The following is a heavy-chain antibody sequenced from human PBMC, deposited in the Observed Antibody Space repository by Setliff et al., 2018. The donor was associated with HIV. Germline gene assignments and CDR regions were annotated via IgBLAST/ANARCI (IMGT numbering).Heavy chain of an antibody. D-gene: IGHD2-2*01. CDR1: DDSISRSSYY. V-gene: IGHV4-39*01. J-gene: IGHJ4*02. CDR2: IYYSGST. Sequence: SETLSLTCTVTDDSISRSSYYWAWIRQSPGKGLEWIGSIYYSGSTYYNPSLKSRVTISVDTSKNQFSLELSSVTAADTAIFYCARHSGGDQLLREFDYWGQGTLVTVSS. CDR3: ARHSGGDQLLREFDY.